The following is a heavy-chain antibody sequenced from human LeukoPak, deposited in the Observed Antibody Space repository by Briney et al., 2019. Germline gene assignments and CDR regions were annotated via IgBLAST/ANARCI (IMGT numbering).Heavy chain of an antibody. CDR1: GFTFSSYS. CDR2: MSYDGLTT. V-gene: IGHV3-30*04. J-gene: IGHJ4*02. D-gene: IGHD6-6*01. CDR3: ARGPNSNWSGLDF. Sequence: GGSLRLSCAASGFTFSSYSLHWVRQGPGRGLEWVAVMSYDGLTTFYAGSMEGRFTISRDNAKNTLYLQVNNLRAEDTAVYYCARGPNSNWSGLDFWGQGTLLTVSS.